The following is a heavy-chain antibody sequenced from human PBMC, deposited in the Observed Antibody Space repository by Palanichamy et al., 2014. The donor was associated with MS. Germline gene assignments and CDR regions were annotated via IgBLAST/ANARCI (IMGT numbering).Heavy chain of an antibody. Sequence: EVQLVESGGGLVQPGGSLRLSCAASGFTFSSYWMSWVRQAPGKGLEWVANIKQDGSEKYYVDSVKGRFTISRDNAKNSLYLQMNSLRAEDTAVYYCARSDSQHGALYGDYEGCYYGMDVWGQGTTVTVSS. CDR2: IKQDGSEK. CDR1: GFTFSSYW. D-gene: IGHD4-17*01. V-gene: IGHV3-7*03. CDR3: ARSDSQHGALYGDYEGCYYGMDV. J-gene: IGHJ6*02.